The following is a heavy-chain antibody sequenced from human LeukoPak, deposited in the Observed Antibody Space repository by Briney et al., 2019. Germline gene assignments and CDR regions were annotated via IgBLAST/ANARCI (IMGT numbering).Heavy chain of an antibody. J-gene: IGHJ5*02. Sequence: SETLSLTCTVSGGSISSYYWSWIRQPPGKGLEWIACISYSGSTKYNPSLKSRVTISVDTSKNQLYLKLSSVTAADTAVYYCAREPGFDSSGYLNWFDPWGQGTLVTVSS. CDR1: GGSISSYY. CDR2: ISYSGST. V-gene: IGHV4-59*01. D-gene: IGHD3-22*01. CDR3: AREPGFDSSGYLNWFDP.